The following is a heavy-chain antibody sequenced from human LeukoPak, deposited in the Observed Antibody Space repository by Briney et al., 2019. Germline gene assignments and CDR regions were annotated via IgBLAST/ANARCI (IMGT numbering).Heavy chain of an antibody. V-gene: IGHV3-20*04. D-gene: IGHD5-18*01. J-gene: IGHJ6*03. Sequence: SGGSLRLSCAASGFTFDEYGMSWVRQAPGKGLEWVSGLDWNGDSTTYADSVRGRFTISRDNAKNSLFLQMNSLRAEDTALYYCARMPEVDTAMVTAYHYYCMDVWGKGTTVTVSS. CDR1: GFTFDEYG. CDR3: ARMPEVDTAMVTAYHYYCMDV. CDR2: LDWNGDST.